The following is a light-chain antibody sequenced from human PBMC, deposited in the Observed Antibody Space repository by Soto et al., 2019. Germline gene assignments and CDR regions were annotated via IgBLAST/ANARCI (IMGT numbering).Light chain of an antibody. CDR3: QQYGTSPRT. CDR1: QSFGSSY. V-gene: IGKV3-20*01. J-gene: IGKJ1*01. Sequence: EILLTQSPGTLSLSPGERATLSCRASQSFGSSYLAWYQQKPGQAPRLLIYGASSRATGIPDRFSGSGSGTDFTLTISRLEPEDFALYYCQQYGTSPRTFGQGTKVDIK. CDR2: GAS.